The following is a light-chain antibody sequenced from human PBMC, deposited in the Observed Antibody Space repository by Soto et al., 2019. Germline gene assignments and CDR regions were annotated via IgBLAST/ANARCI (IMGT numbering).Light chain of an antibody. CDR2: EVS. J-gene: IGLJ1*01. CDR1: SNDIGNYNL. Sequence: QSALTQPASVSGSPGQSITVSCTGTSNDIGNYNLLSWYQQHPGKAPKLMIFEVSKRPSGVSSRFSGSRSGNTASLTISGRQAEDEAEYSCCSFAGGPYVFGPGTKLTVL. V-gene: IGLV2-23*02. CDR3: CSFAGGPYV.